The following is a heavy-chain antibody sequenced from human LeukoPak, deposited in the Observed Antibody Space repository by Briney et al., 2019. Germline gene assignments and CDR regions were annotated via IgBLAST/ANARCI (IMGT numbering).Heavy chain of an antibody. Sequence: GGSLRLSCAASGFTFSSYAMSWVRQAPGKGLERVSAISGSGGSTYYADSVKGRFTISRDNSKNTLYLQMNSLRAEDTAVYYCAKGVEYYDILFDYWGQGTLVTVSS. V-gene: IGHV3-23*01. D-gene: IGHD3-9*01. CDR1: GFTFSSYA. J-gene: IGHJ4*02. CDR3: AKGVEYYDILFDY. CDR2: ISGSGGST.